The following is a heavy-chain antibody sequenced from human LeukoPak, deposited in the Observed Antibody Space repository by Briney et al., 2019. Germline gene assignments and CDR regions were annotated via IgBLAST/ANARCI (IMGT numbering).Heavy chain of an antibody. CDR2: ISGSGGST. V-gene: IGHV3-23*01. CDR1: GFTFSSYA. CDR3: AKAGRDTIFGVVDHDY. D-gene: IGHD3-3*01. J-gene: IGHJ4*02. Sequence: GGSLRLSCAASGFTFSSYAMSWVRQAPGKGLEWVSAISGSGGSTYYADSVKGRFTISRDNSKNTLYLQMNSLRAEDTAVYYCAKAGRDTIFGVVDHDYWGQGTLVTVSS.